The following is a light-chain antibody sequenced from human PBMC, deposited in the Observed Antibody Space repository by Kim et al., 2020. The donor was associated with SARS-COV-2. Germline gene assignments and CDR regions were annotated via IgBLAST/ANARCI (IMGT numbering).Light chain of an antibody. V-gene: IGLV3-1*01. J-gene: IGLJ1*01. Sequence: SYELTQPPSVSVSPGQTANIPCSGGKLGDRYISGYQQKPGQSPLLVIYKDTNRPSGIPERFSGSTSGNTATLTITGALAMDEADYYCQAWDSSTLYVFGAGTKVTVL. CDR1: KLGDRY. CDR3: QAWDSSTLYV. CDR2: KDT.